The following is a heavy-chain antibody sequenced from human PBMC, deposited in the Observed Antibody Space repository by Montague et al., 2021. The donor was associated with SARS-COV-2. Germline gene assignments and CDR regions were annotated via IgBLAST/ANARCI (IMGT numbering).Heavy chain of an antibody. D-gene: IGHD3-22*01. Sequence: SETLSLTCTVSGGSISSSSYYWGWIRQPPGKGLEWVGSIYYSGSTYYNPSLKSRVTIYVDTTKNPFALKLSSVAAADTAVYYCASPTYYYDSSGSDAFDIWGQGTMVTVSS. J-gene: IGHJ3*02. CDR3: ASPTYYYDSSGSDAFDI. V-gene: IGHV4-39*01. CDR2: IYYSGST. CDR1: GGSISSSSYY.